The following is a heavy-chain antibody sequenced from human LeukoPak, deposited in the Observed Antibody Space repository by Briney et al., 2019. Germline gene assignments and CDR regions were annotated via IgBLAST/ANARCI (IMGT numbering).Heavy chain of an antibody. CDR3: TTVRGFVNYMDA. CDR2: ISGSGDST. CDR1: GFTFSNYA. Sequence: GGSLRLSCAASGFTFSNYAMRWVRQAPGKGLEWVSGISGSGDSTYYADSVKGRFTISRDNSKNTLYLQMNSLKTEDTAVYYCTTVRGFVNYMDAWGKGTTVTISS. D-gene: IGHD3-16*01. J-gene: IGHJ6*03. V-gene: IGHV3-23*01.